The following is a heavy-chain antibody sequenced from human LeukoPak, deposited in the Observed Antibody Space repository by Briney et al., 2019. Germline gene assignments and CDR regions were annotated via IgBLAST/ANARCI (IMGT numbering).Heavy chain of an antibody. CDR1: GGSISSSNW. CDR2: IYHSGST. Sequence: SGTLSLTCTVSGGSISSSNWWSWVCQPPGKGLEWIGEIYHSGSTNYNPSLKSRVTISVDKSKNQFSLKLSSVTAADTAVYYCARPGGGGYYDDAFDIWGQGTMVTVSS. D-gene: IGHD3-22*01. J-gene: IGHJ3*02. V-gene: IGHV4-4*02. CDR3: ARPGGGGYYDDAFDI.